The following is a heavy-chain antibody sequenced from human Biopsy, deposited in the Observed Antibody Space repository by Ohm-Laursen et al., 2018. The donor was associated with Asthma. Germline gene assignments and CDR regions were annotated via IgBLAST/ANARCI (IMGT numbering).Heavy chain of an antibody. D-gene: IGHD3-22*01. V-gene: IGHV3-23*01. J-gene: IGHJ4*02. Sequence: SLRLSCTASGFTFSNYAMSWVRQAPGKGLEWVSSITGGGGFTYYADSVKGRFTISRDKSENTLYLQMHSLRAEDTAVYYCARGDSSNWSHYYFDYWGQGTLVTVSS. CDR2: ITGGGGFT. CDR1: GFTFSNYA. CDR3: ARGDSSNWSHYYFDY.